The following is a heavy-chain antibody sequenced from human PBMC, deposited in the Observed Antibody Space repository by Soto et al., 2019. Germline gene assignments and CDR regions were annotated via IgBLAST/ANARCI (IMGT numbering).Heavy chain of an antibody. D-gene: IGHD4-17*01. J-gene: IGHJ5*02. CDR1: GYTFTGYY. CDR2: INPNSGGT. V-gene: IGHV1-2*02. CDR3: ARERADYGDYVGNWFDP. Sequence: QVQLVQSGAEVKKPGASVKVSCKASGYTFTGYYMHWVRQAPGQGLEWMGWINPNSGGTNYAQKFQGRVTMTRDTSISTAYMELSRLRSDDTAMYYCARERADYGDYVGNWFDPWGQGTLVTVSS.